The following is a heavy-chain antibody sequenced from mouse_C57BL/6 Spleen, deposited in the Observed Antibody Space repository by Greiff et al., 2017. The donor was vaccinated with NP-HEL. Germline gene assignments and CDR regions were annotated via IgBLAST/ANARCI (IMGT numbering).Heavy chain of an antibody. CDR1: GFSLTSYG. Sequence: QVQLKESGPGLVQPSQSLSITCTVSGFSLTSYGVHWVRQSPGKGLEWLGVIWSGGSTDYNAAFISRLSISKDNSKSQVFFKMNSLQADDTAIYYCARGMITTRDAMDYWGQGTSVTVSS. D-gene: IGHD2-4*01. V-gene: IGHV2-2*01. CDR3: ARGMITTRDAMDY. J-gene: IGHJ4*01. CDR2: IWSGGST.